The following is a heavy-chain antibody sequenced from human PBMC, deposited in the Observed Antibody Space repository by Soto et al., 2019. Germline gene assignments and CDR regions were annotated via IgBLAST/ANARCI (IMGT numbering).Heavy chain of an antibody. J-gene: IGHJ5*02. CDR1: GFTFSSYE. V-gene: IGHV3-48*03. CDR3: LAMAKTGSDWFDP. Sequence: GGSLRLSCAASGFTFSSYEMNWVRQAPGKGLEWVSYISSSGSTIYYADSVKGRFTISRDNAKNSLYLQMNSLRAEDTAVYYCLAMAKTGSDWFDPWGQGTLVTVSS. CDR2: ISSSGSTI. D-gene: IGHD5-18*01.